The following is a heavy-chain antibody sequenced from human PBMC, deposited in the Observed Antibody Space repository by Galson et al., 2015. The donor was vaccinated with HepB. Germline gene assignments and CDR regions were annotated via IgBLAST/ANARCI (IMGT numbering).Heavy chain of an antibody. CDR1: GGSISSSSYY. Sequence: ETLSLTCTVSGGSISSSSYYWGWIRQPPGKGLEWIGSIYYSGSTYYNPSLKSRVTISVDTSKNQFSVKLSSVTAADTAVYYCARLVWFGDESWFDPWGQGTLVTVSS. CDR2: IYYSGST. CDR3: ARLVWFGDESWFDP. J-gene: IGHJ5*02. D-gene: IGHD3-10*01. V-gene: IGHV4-39*01.